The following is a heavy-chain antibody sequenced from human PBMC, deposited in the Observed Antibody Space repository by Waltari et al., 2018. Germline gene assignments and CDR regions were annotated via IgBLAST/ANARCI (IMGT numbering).Heavy chain of an antibody. D-gene: IGHD6-13*01. J-gene: IGHJ4*02. Sequence: QVQLVQSGAEVKKPGASVKVSCTASGYTFTSYDINLVRQATGQGLEWMGWMNRHIGNTGYAQKFQGRVTITRNTSISTAYMELRSLRSADTAVYYCARGMGAAAGDSWGQGTLVTVSS. V-gene: IGHV1-8*03. CDR3: ARGMGAAAGDS. CDR2: MNRHIGNT. CDR1: GYTFTSYD.